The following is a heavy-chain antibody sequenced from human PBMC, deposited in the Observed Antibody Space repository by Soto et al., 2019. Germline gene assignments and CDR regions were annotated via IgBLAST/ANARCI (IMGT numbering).Heavy chain of an antibody. J-gene: IGHJ4*02. CDR3: ARSPGRSSSWDPEYDY. CDR2: INPNSGGT. V-gene: IGHV1-2*04. D-gene: IGHD6-13*01. CDR1: GYTFTGYY. Sequence: AASVKVSCKASGYTFTGYYMHWVRQAPGQGLEWMGWINPNSGGTNYAQKFQGWVTMTRDTSISTAYMELSRLRSDDTAVYYCARSPGRSSSWDPEYDYWGQGTLVTVSS.